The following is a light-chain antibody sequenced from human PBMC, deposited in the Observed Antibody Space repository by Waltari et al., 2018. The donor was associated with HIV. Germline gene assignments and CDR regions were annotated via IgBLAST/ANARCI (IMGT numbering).Light chain of an antibody. V-gene: IGKV3-20*01. J-gene: IGKJ5*01. Sequence: EIVLTQSPGNLSLSPGERATLSCRASHNLRGSYLGWHQQKPGQSPRLLICGASNRATGIPDRFSGSGSGTDFTLTISRLEPEDFAVYYCQQYGASPRTFGQGTRLEIK. CDR3: QQYGASPRT. CDR2: GAS. CDR1: HNLRGSY.